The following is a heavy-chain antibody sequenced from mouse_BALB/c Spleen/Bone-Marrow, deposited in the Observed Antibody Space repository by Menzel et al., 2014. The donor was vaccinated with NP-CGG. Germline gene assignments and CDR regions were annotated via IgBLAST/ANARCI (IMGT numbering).Heavy chain of an antibody. D-gene: IGHD2-10*02. CDR2: IYPGDGET. CDR1: GYPFSSYW. J-gene: IGHJ2*01. Sequence: VQLQQSGAELVRPGSSVKISCKASGYPFSSYWMNWVKQRPRQGLEWIGQIYPGDGETNYNGKFKGNATLTADKSSSTAYMRLISLTSEDSAVYFCARKYGDYWGQGTTLTVSS. CDR3: ARKYGDY. V-gene: IGHV1-80*01.